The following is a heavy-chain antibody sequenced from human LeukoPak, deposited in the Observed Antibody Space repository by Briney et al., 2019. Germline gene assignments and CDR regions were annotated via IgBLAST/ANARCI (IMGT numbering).Heavy chain of an antibody. V-gene: IGHV4-34*01. D-gene: IGHD3-22*01. J-gene: IGHJ4*02. CDR3: ARVIYYDTERSET. CDR1: RGSFSGYS. Sequence: PSETLSLTCAVYRGSFSGYSWNWIRQSPGKGLEWSGEINHSGSTNYNSSLRSRVTISVDTSKNQFSLKLSSVTAADTALYYCARVIYYDTERSETWGQGTLVTVSS. CDR2: INHSGST.